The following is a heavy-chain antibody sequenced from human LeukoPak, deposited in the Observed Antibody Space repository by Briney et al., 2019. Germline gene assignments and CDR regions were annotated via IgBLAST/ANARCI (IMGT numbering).Heavy chain of an antibody. CDR2: ISCDGSNK. D-gene: IGHD3-16*01. J-gene: IGHJ6*03. CDR1: GFTFSSYG. Sequence: PGRSLRLSCAASGFTFSSYGMHWVRQAPGKGLEWVALISCDGSNKYYADSVKGRFTISRDNSKNTLYLQMNSLRVEDTAVYYCAKPAYAGYYYYMDVWGKGTTVTVSS. V-gene: IGHV3-30*18. CDR3: AKPAYAGYYYYMDV.